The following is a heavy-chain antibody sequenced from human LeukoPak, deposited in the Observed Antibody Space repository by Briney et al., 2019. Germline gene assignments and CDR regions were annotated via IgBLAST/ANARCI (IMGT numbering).Heavy chain of an antibody. CDR3: ARGRRQQLARGWFDP. V-gene: IGHV1-2*02. CDR2: INPNSGGT. Sequence: GASVKDSCKASGYTFTGYYMHWVGQAPGQGLEWMGWINPNSGGTNYAQKFQGRVTMTRDTSISIAYMELSRLRSDDTAVYYCARGRRQQLARGWFDPWGQGTLVTVSS. J-gene: IGHJ5*02. CDR1: GYTFTGYY. D-gene: IGHD6-13*01.